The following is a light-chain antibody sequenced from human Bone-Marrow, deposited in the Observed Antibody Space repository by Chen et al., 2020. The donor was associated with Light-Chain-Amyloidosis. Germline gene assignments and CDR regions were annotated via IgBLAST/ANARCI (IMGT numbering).Light chain of an antibody. J-gene: IGLJ2*01. CDR3: QSADSSGTYEVI. CDR1: DLPTKY. Sequence: SYELPQPPSGSVSPGQTARITCYGDDLPTKYAYWYQQKQGQAPVLVIHRDTERPSVICGRFSGSSAGTTATLTISGVQAEDEADYHCQSADSSGTYEVIFGGGTKLTVL. V-gene: IGLV3-25*03. CDR2: RDT.